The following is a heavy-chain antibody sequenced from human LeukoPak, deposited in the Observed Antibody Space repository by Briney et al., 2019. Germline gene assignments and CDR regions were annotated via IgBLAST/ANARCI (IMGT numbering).Heavy chain of an antibody. Sequence: GGSLRLSCAASGFTFSSYAMSWVRQAPGKGLEWVSAISGSGGGTYYADSVKGRFTISRDNSKNTLYLQMNSLRAEDTAVYYCAKVEWGTLGYFDYWGQGTLVTVSS. CDR1: GFTFSSYA. CDR2: ISGSGGGT. D-gene: IGHD1-26*01. V-gene: IGHV3-23*01. J-gene: IGHJ4*02. CDR3: AKVEWGTLGYFDY.